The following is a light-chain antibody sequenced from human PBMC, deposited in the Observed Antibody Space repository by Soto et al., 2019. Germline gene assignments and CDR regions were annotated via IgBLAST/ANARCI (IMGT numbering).Light chain of an antibody. CDR2: DAS. CDR1: QSVSSN. Sequence: IVLTQSPATLSLSPGERATLSCRASQSVSSNLAWYQQKPGQAPRLLIYDASNRATGIPARFSGSGSGTDFTLTISSLEPEDFAVYYCQRGDTFGQGTRLAI. CDR3: QRGDT. J-gene: IGKJ5*01. V-gene: IGKV3-11*01.